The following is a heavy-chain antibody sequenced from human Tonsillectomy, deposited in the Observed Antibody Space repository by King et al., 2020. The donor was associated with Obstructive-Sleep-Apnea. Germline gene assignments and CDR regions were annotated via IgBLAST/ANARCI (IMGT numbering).Heavy chain of an antibody. CDR1: GYTFTGYY. D-gene: IGHD1-1*01. CDR3: ARERLGGTGTTYYYYGMDV. Sequence: VQLAESGAEVKKPGASVKVSCKASGYTFTGYYMHWVRQAPGQGLEWMGWINPNSGGTTYAKKFQGWVTMTRDTSISTAYMELSRLRSDDTAVYYCARERLGGTGTTYYYYGMDVWGQGTTVTVSS. CDR2: INPNSGGT. V-gene: IGHV1-2*04. J-gene: IGHJ6*02.